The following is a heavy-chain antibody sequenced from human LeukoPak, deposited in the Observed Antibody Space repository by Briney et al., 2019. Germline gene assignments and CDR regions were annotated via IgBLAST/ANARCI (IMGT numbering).Heavy chain of an antibody. CDR1: GYSINNGYY. CDR3: ARFCIVGTTDVFDL. J-gene: IGHJ3*01. D-gene: IGHD1-26*01. CDR2: IYHSGGA. V-gene: IGHV4-38-2*02. Sequence: SETLSLTCTVSGYSINNGYYWAWIRQPPGKGLECIGNIYHSGGAYYSPSLKSRVTISVDTSKNQFSLKLRSVTAADTAVYYCARFCIVGTTDVFDLWGQGTAVTVSS.